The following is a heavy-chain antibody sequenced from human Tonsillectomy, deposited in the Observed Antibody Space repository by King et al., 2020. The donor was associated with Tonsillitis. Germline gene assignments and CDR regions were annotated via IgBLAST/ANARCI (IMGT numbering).Heavy chain of an antibody. CDR2: CFYLGAK. CDR1: GGAITSRSLY. D-gene: IGHD3-3*01. Sequence: LQLQESGPGLVKPSETLSLSCTVSGGAITSRSLYWGLFRQPPGQGLECFVCCFYLGAKYFNPALSSRVTISVDRAKNQFSLKLTSGTAADTAVYYCASPSFTSTFDTWGQGTMVTVSS. CDR3: ASPSFTSTFDT. V-gene: IGHV4-39*01. J-gene: IGHJ3*02.